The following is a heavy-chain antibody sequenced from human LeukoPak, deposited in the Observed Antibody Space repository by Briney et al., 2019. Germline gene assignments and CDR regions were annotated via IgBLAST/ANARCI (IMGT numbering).Heavy chain of an antibody. CDR1: GGSISSYY. V-gene: IGHV4-59*01. Sequence: SETLSLTCTVSGGSISSYYWSWIRQPPGKGLEWIGYIYYSGSTNYNPSLKSRVTISVGTSKNQFSLKLSSVTAADTAVYYCARSRGSGSYWANWFDPWGQGTLVTVSS. D-gene: IGHD3-10*01. J-gene: IGHJ5*02. CDR2: IYYSGST. CDR3: ARSRGSGSYWANWFDP.